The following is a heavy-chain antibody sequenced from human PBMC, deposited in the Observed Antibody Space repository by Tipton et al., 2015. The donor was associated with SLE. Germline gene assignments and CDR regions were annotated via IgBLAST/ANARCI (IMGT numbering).Heavy chain of an antibody. Sequence: SGFTFSSYGMLWVRQAPGKGLECVAFIRYDGSIKDYADSVKGRFAISRDNSKNTLYLQMNSLRIEDTAGYYCARGVAHYFDLGTFDIWGQGTVVTVSS. CDR1: GFTFSSYG. V-gene: IGHV3-30*02. D-gene: IGHD3-22*01. CDR2: IRYDGSIK. CDR3: ARGVAHYFDLGTFDI. J-gene: IGHJ3*02.